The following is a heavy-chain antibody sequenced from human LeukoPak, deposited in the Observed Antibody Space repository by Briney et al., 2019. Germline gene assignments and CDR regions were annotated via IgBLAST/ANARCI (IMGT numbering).Heavy chain of an antibody. Sequence: GGSLRLSCAASGFIFSDHYMDWVRQAPGKGLEWVGRSRNKANSHTTEYAASVKGRFTISRDDSKNSLYLQLNSLKTEDTAVYYCTRGRSGTWPWCFDDWGQGTLVTVSS. CDR2: SRNKANSHTT. V-gene: IGHV3-72*01. CDR3: TRGRSGTWPWCFDD. D-gene: IGHD1-26*01. CDR1: GFIFSDHY. J-gene: IGHJ4*02.